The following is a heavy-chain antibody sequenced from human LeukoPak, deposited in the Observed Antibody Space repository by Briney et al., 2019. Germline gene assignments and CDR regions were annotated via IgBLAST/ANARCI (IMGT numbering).Heavy chain of an antibody. CDR1: GYSFTSHY. J-gene: IGHJ4*02. CDR2: INPRGTST. D-gene: IGHD3-9*01. Sequence: ASVKVSCKASGYSFTSHYMHWVRQAPGQGFEWMGLINPRGTSTIYAEKFQGRIIMTRDMSTTTDYMELSSLKSDDTAVYYCVRDQYLNVMTGFDDWGQGTLVTVSS. CDR3: VRDQYLNVMTGFDD. V-gene: IGHV1-46*01.